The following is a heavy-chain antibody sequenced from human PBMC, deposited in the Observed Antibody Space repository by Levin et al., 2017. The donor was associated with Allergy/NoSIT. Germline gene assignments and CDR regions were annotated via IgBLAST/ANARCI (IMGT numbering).Heavy chain of an antibody. CDR1: GFTFSSYS. CDR2: ISSSSSYI. V-gene: IGHV3-21*01. D-gene: IGHD6-13*01. CDR3: ARDSAAAPDY. Sequence: LGESLKISCAASGFTFSSYSMNWVRQAPGKGLEWVSSISSSSSYIFYADSMKGRFTISRDNAKNSLYLQMNSLRAEDTAVYYCARDSAAAPDYWGQGTLVTVSS. J-gene: IGHJ4*02.